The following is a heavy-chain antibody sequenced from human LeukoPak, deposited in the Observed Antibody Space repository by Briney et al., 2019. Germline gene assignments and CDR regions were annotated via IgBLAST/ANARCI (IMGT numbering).Heavy chain of an antibody. V-gene: IGHV3-48*04. CDR3: ARRGRYSGYDYLDY. Sequence: GGSLRLSCAASGFTFSGYSMNWVRQAPGKGLEWVSYISSSSTIYYADSVKGRFTISRDNAKNSLYLQMNSLRAEDTAVYYCARRGRYSGYDYLDYWGQGTLVTVSS. CDR2: ISSSSTI. CDR1: GFTFSGYS. D-gene: IGHD5-12*01. J-gene: IGHJ4*02.